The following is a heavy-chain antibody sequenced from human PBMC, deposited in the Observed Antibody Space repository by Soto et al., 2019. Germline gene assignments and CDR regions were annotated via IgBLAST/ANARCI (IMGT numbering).Heavy chain of an antibody. Sequence: QLQLQESGPGLVKPSETLSLTCTVSGGSISSSSYYWGWIRQPPGKGLEWIGSIYYSGSTYYNPSLKSRVTISVDTSKNQFPLKLSSVTAADTAVYYCARHDYTVTTDWFDPWGQGTLVTVSS. CDR3: ARHDYTVTTDWFDP. D-gene: IGHD4-17*01. J-gene: IGHJ5*02. CDR1: GGSISSSSYY. V-gene: IGHV4-39*01. CDR2: IYYSGST.